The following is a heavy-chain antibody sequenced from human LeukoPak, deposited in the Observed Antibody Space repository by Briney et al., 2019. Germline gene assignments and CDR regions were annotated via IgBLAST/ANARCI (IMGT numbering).Heavy chain of an antibody. V-gene: IGHV1-46*01. CDR1: RYTFTSYY. Sequence: ASVKVSCKASRYTFTSYYMHWVRQAPGQGLEWMGIINPSGGSTSYAQKFQGRVTMTRNMSTSTVYMELSSLRSEDTAVYYCARDRGEQQLVLGWFDAWGQGTLVTVSS. J-gene: IGHJ5*02. CDR2: INPSGGST. CDR3: ARDRGEQQLVLGWFDA. D-gene: IGHD6-13*01.